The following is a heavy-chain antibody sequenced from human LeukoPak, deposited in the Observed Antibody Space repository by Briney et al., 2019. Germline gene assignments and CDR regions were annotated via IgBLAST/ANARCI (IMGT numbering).Heavy chain of an antibody. V-gene: IGHV1-2*02. CDR2: INPNSGGT. D-gene: IGHD6-13*01. Sequence: GASVKVACKASGYTFTGYYMHWVRQAPGQGLEWMGWINPNSGGTNYAQRFQGRVTMTRDTSISTAYMELSRLRSDDTAVYYCARGGREGIAAAGTWGQGTLVTVSS. CDR1: GYTFTGYY. CDR3: ARGGREGIAAAGT. J-gene: IGHJ5*02.